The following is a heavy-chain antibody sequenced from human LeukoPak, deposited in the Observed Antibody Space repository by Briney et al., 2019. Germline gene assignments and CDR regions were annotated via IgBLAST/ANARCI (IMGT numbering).Heavy chain of an antibody. CDR3: TTDALWFGELFTYDY. D-gene: IGHD3-10*01. J-gene: IGHJ4*02. CDR2: IRSKANSYAT. CDR1: GFTFSGSA. Sequence: GGSLRLSCAASGFTFSGSAMHWVRQASGKGLEWVGRIRSKANSYATAYAASVKGRFTISRDDSKNTLYLQMNSLKTEDTAVYYCTTDALWFGELFTYDYWGQGTLVTVSS. V-gene: IGHV3-73*01.